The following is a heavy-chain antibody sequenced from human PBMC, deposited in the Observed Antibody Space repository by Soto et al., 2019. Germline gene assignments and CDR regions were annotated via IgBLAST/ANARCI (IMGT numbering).Heavy chain of an antibody. CDR1: GFTFSNSA. J-gene: IGHJ5*02. Sequence: EVQLLESGGGFVQPGGSLRLSCAASGFTFSNSAMSWVRQAPGKGLEWVSGVTADGADTHYTDSVKGRFTISRDNSKNTLYLQMNSLRAEDSAVYFCAKDWITNWINWFDLWGQGTLVTVSS. V-gene: IGHV3-23*01. CDR2: VTADGADT. CDR3: AKDWITNWINWFDL. D-gene: IGHD1-1*01.